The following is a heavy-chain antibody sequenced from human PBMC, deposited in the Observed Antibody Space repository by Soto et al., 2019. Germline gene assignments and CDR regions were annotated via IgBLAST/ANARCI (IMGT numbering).Heavy chain of an antibody. J-gene: IGHJ4*02. CDR1: GFTVSNNH. Sequence: VQLVESGGGLIQPGGSLRLSCAASGFTVSNNHMTWVGQAAGKGLELNSFVHGGGSTSYADSLKGPFTISRDNSKNTLYLKMDSLRAEYTAIYYCAGRLTTAASLDYWGRGTLVTVSS. V-gene: IGHV3-53*01. CDR2: VHGGGST. D-gene: IGHD1-1*01. CDR3: AGRLTTAASLDY.